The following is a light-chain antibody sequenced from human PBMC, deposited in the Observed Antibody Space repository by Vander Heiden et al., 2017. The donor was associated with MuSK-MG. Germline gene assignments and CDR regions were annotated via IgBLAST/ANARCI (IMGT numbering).Light chain of an antibody. CDR2: AAS. CDR3: QQYYTTPYS. V-gene: IGKV1-NL1*01. Sequence: IQMTQSPSSLSASVGDRVTITCRASQGFGNSLAWYQQKPGKAPKLLLYAASRLESGVPSRFSGSGSRTDYTLTISSLQSEDFATYYCQQYYTTPYSFGQGTKLEIK. J-gene: IGKJ2*03. CDR1: QGFGNS.